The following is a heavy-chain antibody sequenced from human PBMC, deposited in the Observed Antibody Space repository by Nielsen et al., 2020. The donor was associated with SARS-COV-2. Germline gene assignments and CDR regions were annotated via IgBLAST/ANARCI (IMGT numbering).Heavy chain of an antibody. CDR1: GFTFGDYA. CDR3: AKVGGGSLGFDP. D-gene: IGHD1-26*01. Sequence: GESLKISCTASGFTFGDYAMSWVRQAPGKGLEWVGFIRSKAYGGTTEYAASVKGRFTISRDDSKSIAYLQMNSLKTEDTAVYYCAKVGGGSLGFDPWGQGTLVTVSS. CDR2: IRSKAYGGTT. V-gene: IGHV3-49*04. J-gene: IGHJ5*02.